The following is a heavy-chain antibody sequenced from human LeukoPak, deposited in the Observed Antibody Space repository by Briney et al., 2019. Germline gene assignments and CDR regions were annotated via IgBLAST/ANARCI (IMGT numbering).Heavy chain of an antibody. J-gene: IGHJ4*02. Sequence: GGSLRLSCTDSGFTFSRSAMHWVRQAPGKGLEWVAVTSYDGIHKYYADSVQGRFTISRDNSKNTLYLQMNSLRVEDTAVYYCARDNIAGSGSSHWGQGTLVTVSS. CDR1: GFTFSRSA. CDR3: ARDNIAGSGSSH. V-gene: IGHV3-30-3*01. D-gene: IGHD3-10*01. CDR2: TSYDGIHK.